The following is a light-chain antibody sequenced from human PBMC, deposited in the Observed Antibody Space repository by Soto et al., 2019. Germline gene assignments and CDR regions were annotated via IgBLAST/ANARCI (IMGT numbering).Light chain of an antibody. V-gene: IGKV3D-15*01. CDR2: DAS. CDR1: PSVSIH. Sequence: ETVMTQSPGTLSVSLVERATLPCRASPSVSIHLAWYQQKPGQAPRLLIYDASNRATGIPARFSGSGSGTDFTLTISSPQPEDFATYFCQQYNSYSPWTFGQGTKVDI. J-gene: IGKJ1*01. CDR3: QQYNSYSPWT.